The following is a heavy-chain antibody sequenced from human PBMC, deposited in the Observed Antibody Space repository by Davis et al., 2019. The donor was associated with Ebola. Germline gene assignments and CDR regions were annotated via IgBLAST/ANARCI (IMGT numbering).Heavy chain of an antibody. V-gene: IGHV4-39*07. CDR3: ARGRNWNYGRAFDY. Sequence: PGGSLRLSCTVSGGSISSSSYYWGWIRQPPGKGLEWIGSIYYSGSTYYNPSLKSRVTISVDTSKNQFSLKLSSVTAADTAVYYCARGRNWNYGRAFDYWGQGTLVTVSS. CDR1: GGSISSSSYY. D-gene: IGHD1-7*01. CDR2: IYYSGST. J-gene: IGHJ4*02.